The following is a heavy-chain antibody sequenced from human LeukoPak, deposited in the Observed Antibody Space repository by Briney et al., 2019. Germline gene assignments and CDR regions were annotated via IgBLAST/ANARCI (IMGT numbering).Heavy chain of an antibody. Sequence: GGSLRLSCAASGFTFSSYAITWVRQAPGKGLEWVSSIRSTGDSTFYADSVKGRFTISRDNSKNTVYLLMNSLRTEDTAVYYCGRSRRINASLYYYMDVWGKGTTLTVSS. D-gene: IGHD2-15*01. CDR2: IRSTGDST. CDR1: GFTFSSYA. CDR3: GRSRRINASLYYYMDV. V-gene: IGHV3-23*01. J-gene: IGHJ6*03.